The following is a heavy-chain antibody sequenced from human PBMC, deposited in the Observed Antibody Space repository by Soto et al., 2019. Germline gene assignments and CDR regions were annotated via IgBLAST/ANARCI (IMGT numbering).Heavy chain of an antibody. D-gene: IGHD2-21*01. CDR3: AASCVGCGGFNYYGMDV. J-gene: IGHJ6*02. Sequence: SETLSLTCAVYGGSGGSFSGYYWSWIRQPPGKGLEWIGEINHSGSTNYNPSLKSRVTISVDTSKNQFSLKLSSVTAADTAVYYCAASCVGCGGFNYYGMDVWGQGTTVTVSS. CDR1: GGSGGSFSGYY. V-gene: IGHV4-34*01. CDR2: INHSGST.